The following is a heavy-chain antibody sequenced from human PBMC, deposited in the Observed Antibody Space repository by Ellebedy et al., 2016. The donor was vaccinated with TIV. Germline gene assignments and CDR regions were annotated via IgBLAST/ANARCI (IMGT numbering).Heavy chain of an antibody. CDR2: INRSGST. D-gene: IGHD3-22*01. CDR1: GGSFSDYY. J-gene: IGHJ3*02. Sequence: MPSETLSLTCAVYGGSFSDYYWSWIRQPPGKGLEWIGEINRSGSTNYNPSLKSRVTISVDTSKNQFSLNLRSVTAADTAVYYCARGSHHMIEVVITSDAFDIWGQGTMVIVSS. V-gene: IGHV4-34*01. CDR3: ARGSHHMIEVVITSDAFDI.